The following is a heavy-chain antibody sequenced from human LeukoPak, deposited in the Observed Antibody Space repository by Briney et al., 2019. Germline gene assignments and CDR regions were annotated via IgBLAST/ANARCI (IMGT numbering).Heavy chain of an antibody. J-gene: IGHJ5*02. CDR2: IYYSGST. V-gene: IGHV4-59*01. Sequence: SETLSLTFTVSGGSISSYYWSWIRQPPGKGLEWTGYIYYSGSTNYNPSLKSRVTISVDTSKNQFSLKLSSVTAADTAVYYCARTLYGDYDHWFDPWGQGTLVTVSS. CDR1: GGSISSYY. D-gene: IGHD4-17*01. CDR3: ARTLYGDYDHWFDP.